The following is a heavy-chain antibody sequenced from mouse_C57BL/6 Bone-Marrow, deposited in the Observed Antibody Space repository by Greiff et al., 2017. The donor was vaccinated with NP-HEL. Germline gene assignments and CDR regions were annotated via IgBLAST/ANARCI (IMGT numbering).Heavy chain of an antibody. CDR3: ARGDYSSSYNAMDY. Sequence: EVQLQQSGAELVKPGASVKLSCTASGFNIKDYYMHWVKQRTEQGLEWIGRIDPEDGETKYAPNFQGKATITADTSSNTAYLQLSSLTSEDTAVYYCARGDYSSSYNAMDYWGQGTSVTVSS. CDR2: IDPEDGET. J-gene: IGHJ4*01. CDR1: GFNIKDYY. D-gene: IGHD1-1*01. V-gene: IGHV14-2*01.